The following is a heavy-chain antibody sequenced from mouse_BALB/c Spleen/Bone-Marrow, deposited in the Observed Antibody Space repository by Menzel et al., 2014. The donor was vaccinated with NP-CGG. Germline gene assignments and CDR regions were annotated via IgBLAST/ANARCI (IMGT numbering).Heavy chain of an antibody. CDR2: ISSGGGST. Sequence: EVKLVESGGGLVKPGGSLKLSCAASGFAFSSYDLSWVRQTPEKGLDWVAYISSGGGSTYYPDTVKGRFTISRDNAKNTLYLQMSSLKSEDTAMYYCARPLYYYGSSPFYAMDYWGRGSSGT. J-gene: IGHJ4*01. CDR1: GFAFSSYD. D-gene: IGHD1-1*01. CDR3: ARPLYYYGSSPFYAMDY. V-gene: IGHV5-12-1*01.